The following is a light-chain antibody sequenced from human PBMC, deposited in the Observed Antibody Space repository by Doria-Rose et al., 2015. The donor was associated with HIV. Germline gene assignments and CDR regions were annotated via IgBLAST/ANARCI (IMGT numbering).Light chain of an antibody. CDR3: HQYGTSWT. V-gene: IGKV3-20*01. CDR1: QSFSSTY. CDR2: DGS. J-gene: IGKJ1*01. Sequence: TQSPGTLSLSPGERATLSCRASQSFSSTYLAWYQQKPGQAPSLLIYDGSTRATGIPDRFSASGSGTDLILTINRLEPEDFALYYCHQYGTSWTFGQGTEVEI.